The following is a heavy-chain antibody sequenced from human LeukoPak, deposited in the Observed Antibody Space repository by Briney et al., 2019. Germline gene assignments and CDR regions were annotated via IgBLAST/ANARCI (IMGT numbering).Heavy chain of an antibody. Sequence: SQTLSLTCTVSGGSISSGGYYWSWIRQHPGKGLEWIGYIYYSGSTYYNPSLKSRVTISVDTSKNQFSLKLSSVTAADTAVYYCARRNYDSSGYHLCYFDSWGQGTLVTVSS. CDR2: IYYSGST. CDR1: GGSISSGGYY. CDR3: ARRNYDSSGYHLCYFDS. D-gene: IGHD3-22*01. V-gene: IGHV4-31*03. J-gene: IGHJ4*02.